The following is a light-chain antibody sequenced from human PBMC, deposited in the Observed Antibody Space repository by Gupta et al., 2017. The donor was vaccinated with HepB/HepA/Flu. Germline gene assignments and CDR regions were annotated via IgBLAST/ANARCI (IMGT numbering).Light chain of an antibody. CDR3: SSYTRSSTLV. CDR2: EVS. J-gene: IGLJ2*01. CDR1: SSDIGAYNY. V-gene: IGLV2-14*03. Sequence: QSALTQPASVSGSPGQSTTIFCTGTSSDIGAYNYVSWHQQHPGKAPKCMIYEVSNRPSGVSNRFSGSKSGYTASLTISGLQAEDEAYYYCSSYTRSSTLVFGGGTKLTVL.